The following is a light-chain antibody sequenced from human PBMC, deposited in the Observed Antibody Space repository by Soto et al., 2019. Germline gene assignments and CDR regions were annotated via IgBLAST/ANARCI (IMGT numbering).Light chain of an antibody. CDR3: YKYTHWPPYT. V-gene: IGKV3-15*01. J-gene: IGKJ2*01. CDR1: QGVNTN. CDR2: GAS. Sequence: EIVMTQSPATLSVSPGERATLSCRASQGVNTNLAWYQQKPGQAPRLLIYGASTRATDVPARFSGSGSGTEFTLTIRSLQSEDFAVYYCYKYTHWPPYTFGQGTKLEIK.